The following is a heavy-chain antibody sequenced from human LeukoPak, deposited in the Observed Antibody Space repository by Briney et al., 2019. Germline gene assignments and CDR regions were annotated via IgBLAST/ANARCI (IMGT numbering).Heavy chain of an antibody. J-gene: IGHJ6*02. CDR2: ISYDGSNK. Sequence: GGSLRLSCAASGFTFSSYAMHWVRQAPGKGLEWVAVISYDGSNKYYADSVKGRFTISRDNSKNTLYLQMNSLRAEDTAVYYCAKDGLLPEHYYGMDVWGQGTTVTVSS. CDR3: AKDGLLPEHYYGMDV. D-gene: IGHD2-15*01. CDR1: GFTFSSYA. V-gene: IGHV3-30-3*01.